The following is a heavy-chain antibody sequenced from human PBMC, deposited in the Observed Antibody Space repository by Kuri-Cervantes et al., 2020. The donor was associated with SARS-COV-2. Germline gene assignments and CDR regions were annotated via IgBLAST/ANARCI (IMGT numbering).Heavy chain of an antibody. D-gene: IGHD3-3*01. Sequence: SCTVSGGSISSGDYYWSWIRQPPGKGLEWIGYIYYSGSTNYNPSLRSRVTISVDTSKNQFSLKLSSVTAADTAVYYCARESHDFWSGRRRGFDYWGQGTLVTVSS. CDR2: IYYSGST. V-gene: IGHV4-31*02. CDR1: GGSISSGDYY. J-gene: IGHJ4*02. CDR3: ARESHDFWSGRRRGFDY.